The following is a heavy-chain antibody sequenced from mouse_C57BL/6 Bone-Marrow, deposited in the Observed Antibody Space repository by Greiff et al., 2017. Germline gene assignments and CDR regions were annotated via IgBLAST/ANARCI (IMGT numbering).Heavy chain of an antibody. CDR3: TGGITTEFAY. D-gene: IGHD2-4*01. Sequence: EVNVVDSGGGLVQPGGSMKLSCVASGFTFSNYWMNWVRQSPEKGLEWVAQIRLKSDNYATHYAESVKGRFTISRDDSKSSVYLQMNNLRAEDTGIYYCTGGITTEFAYWGQGTLVTVSA. CDR2: IRLKSDNYAT. V-gene: IGHV6-3*01. J-gene: IGHJ3*01. CDR1: GFTFSNYW.